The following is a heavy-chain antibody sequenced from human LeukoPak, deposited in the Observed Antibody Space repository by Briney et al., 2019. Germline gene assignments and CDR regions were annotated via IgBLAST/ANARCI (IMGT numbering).Heavy chain of an antibody. CDR2: ISSSSSYT. V-gene: IGHV3-11*06. Sequence: PGGSLRLSCAASGFTFSDYYMSWIRQAPGKGLEWVSYISSSSSYTNYADSVKGRFTISRDNARNSLYLQMNSLRAEDTAVYYCARARAVAGTLNFDYWGQGTLVTVSS. CDR1: GFTFSDYY. CDR3: ARARAVAGTLNFDY. J-gene: IGHJ4*02. D-gene: IGHD6-19*01.